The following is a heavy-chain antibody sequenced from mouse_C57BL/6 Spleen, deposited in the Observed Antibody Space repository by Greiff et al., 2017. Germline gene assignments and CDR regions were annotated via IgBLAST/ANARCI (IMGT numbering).Heavy chain of an antibody. J-gene: IGHJ1*03. CDR1: GYTFTSYW. V-gene: IGHV1-69*01. CDR2: IDPSDSYT. CDR3: ARAPYYYGSSYRYFDV. D-gene: IGHD1-1*01. Sequence: QVQLQQPGAELVMPGASVKLSCKASGYTFTSYWMHWVKQRPGQGLEWIGEIDPSDSYTNYNQQFKGKSTLTVDKSSSPAYMQLSSLTSEDSAVYYCARAPYYYGSSYRYFDVWGTGTTVTVSS.